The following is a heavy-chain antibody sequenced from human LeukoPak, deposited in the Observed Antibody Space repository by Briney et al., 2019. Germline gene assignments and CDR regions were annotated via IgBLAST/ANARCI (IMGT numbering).Heavy chain of an antibody. J-gene: IGHJ4*02. CDR1: GGSFSGYY. V-gene: IGHV4-34*01. CDR2: INHSGST. Sequence: SETQSLTCAVYGGSFSGYYWSWIRQPPGKGLEWIGEINHSGSTNYNPSLKSRVTISVDTSKNQFSLKLSSVTAADTAVYYCARGLHFDYWGQGTLVTVSS. D-gene: IGHD4-11*01. CDR3: ARGLHFDY.